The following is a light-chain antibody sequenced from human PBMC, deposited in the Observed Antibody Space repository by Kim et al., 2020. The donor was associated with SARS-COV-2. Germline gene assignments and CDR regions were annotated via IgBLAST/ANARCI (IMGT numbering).Light chain of an antibody. Sequence: SYELTQPPSVSLAPGKAAKITCEGNGTRGNTVHWYQQKPGQAPALIIHYDTARPSVIPERFSGPSSGSTATPTINRVEAGDAADYYCQLMDRSRGHVVFG. J-gene: IGLJ3*02. V-gene: IGLV3-21*04. CDR3: QLMDRSRGHVV. CDR2: YDT. CDR1: GTRGNT.